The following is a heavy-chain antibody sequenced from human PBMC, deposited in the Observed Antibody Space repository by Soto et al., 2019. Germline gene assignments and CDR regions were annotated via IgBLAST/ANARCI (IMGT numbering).Heavy chain of an antibody. CDR2: ISSYGGST. D-gene: IGHD3-22*01. J-gene: IGHJ4*02. V-gene: IGHV3-64*01. CDR3: DSSGYWYYFDF. CDR1: GFTFSSYA. Sequence: PGASLRLSCAASGFTFSSYAMHWVRQAPGKGLEYVSDISSYGGSTYYANSVKGRFTISRDNSKNTLYLQMGSLRAEDMAVYYYDSSGYWYYFDFWGQGTLVTVSS.